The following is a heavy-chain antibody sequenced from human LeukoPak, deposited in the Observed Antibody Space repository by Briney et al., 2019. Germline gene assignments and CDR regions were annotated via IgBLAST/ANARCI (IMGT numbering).Heavy chain of an antibody. CDR3: AELGITMIGGV. Sequence: PGGSLRLSCAASGFTFSSYAMHWVRQAPGKGLEWVAVISYDGSNKYYADSVKCRFTISRDNSKNTLYLQMNSLRAEDTAVYYCAELGITMIGGVWGKGTTVTISS. V-gene: IGHV3-30*04. J-gene: IGHJ6*04. CDR1: GFTFSSYA. D-gene: IGHD3-10*02. CDR2: ISYDGSNK.